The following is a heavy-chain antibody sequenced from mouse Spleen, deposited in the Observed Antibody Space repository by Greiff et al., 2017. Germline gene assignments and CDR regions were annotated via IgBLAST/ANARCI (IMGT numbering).Heavy chain of an antibody. CDR2: IYPRDGST. Sequence: QVQLQQSGPELVKPGASVKLSCKASGYTFTSYDINWVKQRPGQGLEWIGWIYPRDGSTKYNEKFKGKATLTVDTSSSTAYMELHSLTSEDSAVYFCARRRYYGDYLAWFAYWGQGTLVTVSA. V-gene: IGHV1-85*01. CDR1: GYTFTSYD. D-gene: IGHD2-13*01. J-gene: IGHJ3*01. CDR3: ARRRYYGDYLAWFAY.